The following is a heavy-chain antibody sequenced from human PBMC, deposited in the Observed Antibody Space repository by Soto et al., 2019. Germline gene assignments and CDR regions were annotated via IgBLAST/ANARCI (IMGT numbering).Heavy chain of an antibody. J-gene: IGHJ4*02. V-gene: IGHV1-8*02. CDR2: MNPKSGNT. CDR3: VGGNFRY. CDR1: GYNFYSFD. Sequence: QVQLVQSGAEVRKPGASVKVSCTASGYNFYSFDIYWVRQATGHGLEWMGWMNPKSGNTGYAQELRGRVTMTRNTANSTAYMELTSLTSDDTGVYYCVGGNFRYWGQGTLVTVSS.